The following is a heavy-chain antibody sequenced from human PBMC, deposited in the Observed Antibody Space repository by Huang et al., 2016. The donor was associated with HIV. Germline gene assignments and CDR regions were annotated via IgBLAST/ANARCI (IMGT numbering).Heavy chain of an antibody. V-gene: IGHV3-23*01. D-gene: IGHD5-18*01. Sequence: EVQLLESGGGLVQPGGSLRLSCTASGVIFSSSDMSWFRQAPGKGLEWVSSIRGGVTTTYYADCAKGGFTIYRDTSKDTLFLEMNRLGAEDTGVYYCAKGYPLTYFDSWGQGTLVTVAS. CDR2: IRGGVTTT. J-gene: IGHJ4*02. CDR3: AKGYPLTYFDS. CDR1: GVIFSSSD.